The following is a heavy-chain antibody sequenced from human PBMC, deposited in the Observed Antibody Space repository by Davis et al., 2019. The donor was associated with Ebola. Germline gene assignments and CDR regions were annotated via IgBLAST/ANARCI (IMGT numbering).Heavy chain of an antibody. J-gene: IGHJ4*02. V-gene: IGHV4-59*08. Sequence: MPSETLSLTCTVSGGSISSYYWSWIRQPPGKGLEWIGYIYYSGSTNYNPSLKSRVTISVDTSKNQFSLKLSSVTAADTAVYYCARQGNYGDYSGWGQGTLVTVSS. CDR1: GGSISSYY. CDR3: ARQGNYGDYSG. CDR2: IYYSGST. D-gene: IGHD4-17*01.